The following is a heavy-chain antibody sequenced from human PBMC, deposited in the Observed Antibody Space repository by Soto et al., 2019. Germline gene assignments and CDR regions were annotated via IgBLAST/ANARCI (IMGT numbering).Heavy chain of an antibody. D-gene: IGHD3-22*01. CDR3: ASYYYDSSGYYFRDY. Sequence: SETLSLTCAVSGGSISSGGYSWSWIRQPPGKGLEWIGYIYHSGSTYYNPSLKSRVTISVDRSKNQFSLKLSSVTAADTAVYYCASYYYDSSGYYFRDYWGQGTLVTVSS. J-gene: IGHJ4*02. V-gene: IGHV4-30-2*01. CDR2: IYHSGST. CDR1: GGSISSGGYS.